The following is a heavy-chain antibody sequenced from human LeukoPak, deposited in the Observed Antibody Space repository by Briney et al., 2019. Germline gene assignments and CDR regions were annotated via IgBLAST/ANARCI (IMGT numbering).Heavy chain of an antibody. D-gene: IGHD1-7*01. V-gene: IGHV1-69*01. CDR3: ARGITGTTPWRY. CDR1: GGTFSSYA. J-gene: IGHJ4*02. Sequence: SVKVSRKASGGTFSSYAISWVRQAPGQGLEWMGGIIPIFGTANYAQKFQGRVTITADESTSTAYMELSSLRSEDTAVYYCARGITGTTPWRYWGQGTLVTVSS. CDR2: IIPIFGTA.